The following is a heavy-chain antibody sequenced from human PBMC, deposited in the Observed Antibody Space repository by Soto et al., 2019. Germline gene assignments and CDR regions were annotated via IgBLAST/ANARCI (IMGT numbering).Heavy chain of an antibody. CDR1: GYTFTSYA. CDR3: ARGPQGIATASFDP. V-gene: IGHV1-3*01. D-gene: IGHD6-13*01. Sequence: VASVKVSCKASGYTFTSYAMHWVRQAPGQRLEWMGWINAGNGNTKYSQKFQGRVTITRDTSASTAYMELSSLRSEDTAVYYCARGPQGIATASFDPWGQGTLVTVSS. J-gene: IGHJ5*02. CDR2: INAGNGNT.